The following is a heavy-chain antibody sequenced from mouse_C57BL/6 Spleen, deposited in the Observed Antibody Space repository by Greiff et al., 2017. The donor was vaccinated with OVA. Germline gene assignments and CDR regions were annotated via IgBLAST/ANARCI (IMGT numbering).Heavy chain of an antibody. CDR1: GFNIKNTY. D-gene: IGHD1-1*01. J-gene: IGHJ4*01. V-gene: IGHV14-3*01. CDR3: ARSPITTVKGGYAMDY. Sequence: VQLQQSVAELVRPGASVKLSCTASGFNIKNTYMHWVKQRPEQGLEWIGRIDPANGNTKYAPKFQGKATITADTSHNTAYLQLTSLTSDDTAIYYFARSPITTVKGGYAMDYWGQGTSVTVSS. CDR2: IDPANGNT.